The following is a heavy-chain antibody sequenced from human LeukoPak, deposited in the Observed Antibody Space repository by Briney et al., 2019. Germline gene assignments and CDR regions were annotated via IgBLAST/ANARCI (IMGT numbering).Heavy chain of an antibody. D-gene: IGHD3-22*01. Sequence: PGGSLRLSCAASGFTFSSYWMHWVRQAPGKGLVWVSRLNIDGSSTSYADSVKGRFTISRDNAKNTLYLQMNSLRAEDTAVYYCLTLPTYYNDGTGYYSYDYWGQGTLVTVSS. CDR1: GFTFSSYW. CDR2: LNIDGSST. J-gene: IGHJ4*02. V-gene: IGHV3-74*01. CDR3: LTLPTYYNDGTGYYSYDY.